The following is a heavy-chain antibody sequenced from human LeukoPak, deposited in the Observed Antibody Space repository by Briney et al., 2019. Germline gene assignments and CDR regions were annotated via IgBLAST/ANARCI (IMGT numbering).Heavy chain of an antibody. CDR2: INPANPDT. CDR1: GYTFTTYW. J-gene: IGHJ4*02. V-gene: IGHV5-51*01. D-gene: IGHD4-17*01. CDR3: ARNYGEQHYFDY. Sequence: GESLKISCKGSGYTFTTYWIAWVRQMPGKGLEYMGIINPANPDTRYSPSFQGQVTISADKSISTAYLQWRSLKTSDTAMYYCARNYGEQHYFDYWGQGTLVTVSS.